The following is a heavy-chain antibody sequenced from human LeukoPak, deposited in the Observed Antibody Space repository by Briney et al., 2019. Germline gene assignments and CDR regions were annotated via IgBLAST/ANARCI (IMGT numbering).Heavy chain of an antibody. CDR3: ARDHSCGWYRVAFDI. CDR1: GGSISSYY. D-gene: IGHD6-19*01. J-gene: IGHJ3*02. V-gene: IGHV4-59*01. CDR2: IYYSGST. Sequence: SETLSLTCTVSGGSISSYYWSWIRHPPGEGLEWIGYIYYSGSTNYNPSLKSRVTISVDTSKNQFSLKLNSVTAADTAVYYCARDHSCGWYRVAFDIWGQGTMVTVSS.